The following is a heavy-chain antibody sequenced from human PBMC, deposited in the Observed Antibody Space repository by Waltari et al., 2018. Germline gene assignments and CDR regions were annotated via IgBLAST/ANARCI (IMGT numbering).Heavy chain of an antibody. CDR1: GFTFSTFG. V-gene: IGHV3-23*01. CDR2: SGPGHGGG. J-gene: IGHJ4*02. CDR3: AKGTETLNRYFDF. Sequence: EVQLLESGGGLVQSGGSLRLSCAASGFTFSTFGMGWVRQAPGKGLGWVSTSGPGHGGGYYADSVKGRFIISRDDSKSTLSLQMSSLRGDDTALYYCAKGTETLNRYFDFWGQGTLVTVSP.